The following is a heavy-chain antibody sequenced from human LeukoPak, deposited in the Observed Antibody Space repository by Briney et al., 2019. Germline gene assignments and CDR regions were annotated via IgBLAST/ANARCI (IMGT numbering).Heavy chain of an antibody. V-gene: IGHV4-34*01. CDR3: ARDRTGGPLFDY. CDR1: GGSFSGYY. CDR2: INHGGST. D-gene: IGHD4-23*01. Sequence: KPSETLSLTCAVYGGSFSGYYWSWIRQPPGKGLEWIGEINHGGSTNYNPSLKSRVTISVDTSKNQFSLKLSSVTAADTAVYYCARDRTGGPLFDYWGQGTLVTVSS. J-gene: IGHJ4*02.